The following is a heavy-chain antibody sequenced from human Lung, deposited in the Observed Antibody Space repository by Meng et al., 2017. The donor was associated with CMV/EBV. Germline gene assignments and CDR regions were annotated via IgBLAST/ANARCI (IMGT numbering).Heavy chain of an antibody. V-gene: IGHV1-18*01. J-gene: IGHJ5*02. Sequence: CKATGYTFTSYGISRVRQAPGQGLEWMGWISAYNGNTKYAQKLQGRVTMTTDTSTSTAYMELRSLGSDDTAVYYCGRGAGANWFDPWGQGTLVTVSS. CDR1: GYTFTSYG. CDR2: ISAYNGNT. CDR3: GRGAGANWFDP. D-gene: IGHD1-14*01.